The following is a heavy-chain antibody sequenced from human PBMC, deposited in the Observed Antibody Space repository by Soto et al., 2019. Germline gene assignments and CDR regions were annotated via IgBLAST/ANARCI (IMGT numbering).Heavy chain of an antibody. CDR3: ARTLYGSGTLIVDY. V-gene: IGHV3-74*01. Sequence: EVQLVESGGGLVQPGGCLRLSCEISGFNFTTYWMHWVRQAPGKGVVWVSRINSDGTITDYADSVKGRFIISRDNAKKTLYLEMNSLRADDTAVYYCARTLYGSGTLIVDYWGQGTLVTVSS. D-gene: IGHD3-10*01. CDR2: INSDGTIT. CDR1: GFNFTTYW. J-gene: IGHJ4*02.